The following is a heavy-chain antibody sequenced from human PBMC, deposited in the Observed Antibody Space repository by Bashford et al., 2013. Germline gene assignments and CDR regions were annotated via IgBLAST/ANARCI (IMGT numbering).Heavy chain of an antibody. CDR3: ARRGNGDYFDY. J-gene: IGHJ4*02. D-gene: IGHD4-17*01. Sequence: ASVKVSCKASGYTFTSYGISWVRQAPGQGLEWMGWISAYNGNTNYAQKLQGRVSLATDTSTNTAYMELRSLRSDDTAVYYCARRGNGDYFDYWGQGTLVTVSS. CDR2: ISAYNGNT. V-gene: IGHV1-18*01. CDR1: GYTFTSYG.